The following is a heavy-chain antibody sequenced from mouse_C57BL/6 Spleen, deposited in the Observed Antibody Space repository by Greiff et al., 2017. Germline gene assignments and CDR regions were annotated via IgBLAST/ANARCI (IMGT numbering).Heavy chain of an antibody. CDR2: ISSGSSTI. CDR1: GFTFSDYG. Sequence: EVKLVESGGGLVKPGGSLKLSCAASGFTFSDYGMHWVRQAPEKGLEWVAYISSGSSTIYYADTVKGRFTISRDNAKNTLFLQMTSLRSEDTAMYYCARGGLLPLYAMDYWGQGTTVTVSS. V-gene: IGHV5-17*01. CDR3: ARGGLLPLYAMDY. D-gene: IGHD2-3*01. J-gene: IGHJ4*01.